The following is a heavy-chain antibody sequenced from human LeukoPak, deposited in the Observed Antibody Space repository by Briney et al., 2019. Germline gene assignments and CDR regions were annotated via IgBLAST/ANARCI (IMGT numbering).Heavy chain of an antibody. Sequence: GGSLRLSCAASGFTFEDYSMHWVRRVPGKGLEWVSLISWDGNSTYYADSVKGRFTISRDNTKNSLYLQMNSLRAEDTAVYYCARDYTGGWNDYWGQGTLVIVSS. CDR2: ISWDGNST. CDR3: ARDYTGGWNDY. V-gene: IGHV3-43D*03. J-gene: IGHJ4*02. D-gene: IGHD7-27*01. CDR1: GFTFEDYS.